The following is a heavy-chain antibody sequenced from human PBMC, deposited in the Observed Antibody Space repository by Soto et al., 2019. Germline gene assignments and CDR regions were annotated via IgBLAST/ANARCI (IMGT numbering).Heavy chain of an antibody. Sequence: QVQFVQSGAEVKKPGASVKVSCKASGYTFTNYGINWVRQAPGQGLEWMGWINPDNGNTKFAQKVQGRVTMTTDASTSTAYIELRSLRSDDTTVYYCARDPRYCSGDRCYNWFDPWGQGTMVTVSS. J-gene: IGHJ5*02. V-gene: IGHV1-18*01. CDR3: ARDPRYCSGDRCYNWFDP. CDR2: INPDNGNT. CDR1: GYTFTNYG. D-gene: IGHD2-15*01.